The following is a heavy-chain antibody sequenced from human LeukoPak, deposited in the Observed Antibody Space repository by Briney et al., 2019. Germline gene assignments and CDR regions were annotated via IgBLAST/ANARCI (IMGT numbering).Heavy chain of an antibody. CDR2: INHSGST. Sequence: KPSETLSLTCAVYGGSFSGYYWSWIRQPPGKGLEWIGEINHSGSTYYNPSLKSRVTISVDTSKNQFSLKLSSVTAADTAVYYCARVPQPPVVVVTATDAFDIWGQGTMVTVSS. J-gene: IGHJ3*02. D-gene: IGHD2-21*02. CDR1: GGSFSGYY. CDR3: ARVPQPPVVVVTATDAFDI. V-gene: IGHV4-34*09.